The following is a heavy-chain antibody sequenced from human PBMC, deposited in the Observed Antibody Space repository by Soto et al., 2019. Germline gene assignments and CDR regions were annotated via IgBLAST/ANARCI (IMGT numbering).Heavy chain of an antibody. V-gene: IGHV3-30*18. D-gene: IGHD3-9*01. CDR2: ISYDGSNK. CDR1: GFTFSSYG. Sequence: PGGSRRLACAASGFTFSSYGMHWVRQAPGKGLEWVAVISYDGSNKYYADSVKGRFTISRDNSKNTLYLQMNSLRAEDTAVYYCAKALSDYDTLTGYTYYYYGMDVWGQGTTVTVSS. J-gene: IGHJ6*02. CDR3: AKALSDYDTLTGYTYYYYGMDV.